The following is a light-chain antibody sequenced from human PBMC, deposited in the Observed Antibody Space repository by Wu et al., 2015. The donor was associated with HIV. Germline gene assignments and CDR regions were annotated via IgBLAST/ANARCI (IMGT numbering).Light chain of an antibody. V-gene: IGKV3-15*01. CDR3: QQYNNWPPT. Sequence: EIVMTQSPATLSVSTGERATLSCRASQSVSSNLAWYQQKPGQAPRRLIYGASTRATGIPARFSGSGSGTEFTLTISSLQSEDFAIYYCQQYNNWPPTFGQGTKVEIK. CDR2: GAS. J-gene: IGKJ1*01. CDR1: QSVSSN.